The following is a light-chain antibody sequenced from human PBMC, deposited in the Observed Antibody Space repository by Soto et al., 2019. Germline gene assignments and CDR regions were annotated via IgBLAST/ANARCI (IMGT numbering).Light chain of an antibody. CDR3: QHYNSYSEA. V-gene: IGKV3D-15*01. CDR1: QSVDND. J-gene: IGKJ1*01. CDR2: DAS. Sequence: EIVMTQSPATLSVSPGDRATLSCRASQSVDNDLAWYQQKPGQPPRLLIYDASTRATGIPARFSGSQSGTEFTLTLSRLLSEDFATYYCQHYNSYSEAFGQGTKVQLK.